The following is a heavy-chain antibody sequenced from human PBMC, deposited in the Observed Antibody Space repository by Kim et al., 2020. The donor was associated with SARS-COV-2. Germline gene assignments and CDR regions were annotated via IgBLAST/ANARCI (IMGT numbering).Heavy chain of an antibody. CDR3: VRGGGYQLPPRTVQQLGVGYYFDY. CDR1: GFTFSSYA. Sequence: GGSLRLSCSASGFTFSSYAMHWVRQAPGKGLEYVSAISSNGGSTYYADSVKGRFTISRDNSKNTLYLQMSSLRAEDTAVYYCVRGGGYQLPPRTVQQLGVGYYFDYWGQGTLVTVSS. D-gene: IGHD2-2*01. CDR2: ISSNGGST. V-gene: IGHV3-64D*09. J-gene: IGHJ4*02.